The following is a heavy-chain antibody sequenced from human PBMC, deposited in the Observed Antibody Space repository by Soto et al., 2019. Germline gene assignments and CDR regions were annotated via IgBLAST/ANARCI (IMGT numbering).Heavy chain of an antibody. Sequence: GGSLRLSCNASGFTVSSSYMSWVRQAPGMGLEWVAVIESGGSTHYADSVKGRFTISRDNSKSMIYLQLHTLRAEDTAVYYCAKDLGPLRLLNYYFYGLDVWGQGTTVTVSS. CDR1: GFTVSSSY. V-gene: IGHV3-53*01. CDR3: AKDLGPLRLLNYYFYGLDV. J-gene: IGHJ6*02. CDR2: IESGGST. D-gene: IGHD2-15*01.